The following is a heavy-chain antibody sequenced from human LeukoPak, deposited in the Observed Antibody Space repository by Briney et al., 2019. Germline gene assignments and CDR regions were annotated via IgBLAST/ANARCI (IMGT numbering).Heavy chain of an antibody. J-gene: IGHJ6*03. V-gene: IGHV4-4*07. Sequence: SDTLSLTCTVSGASVTSYYWSWIRRPAGKGLEWIGRIFTNGSPNHNPSLKSRVTMSVDTSKNQYSLNLSSVTAADAAVYYCARESRAPYTSSPHFYYYYYMDVWGSGTTVTVSS. CDR3: ARESRAPYTSSPHFYYYYYMDV. D-gene: IGHD6-6*01. CDR1: GASVTSYY. CDR2: IFTNGSP.